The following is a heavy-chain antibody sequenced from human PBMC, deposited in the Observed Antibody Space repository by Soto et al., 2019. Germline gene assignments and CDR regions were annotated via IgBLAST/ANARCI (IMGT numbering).Heavy chain of an antibody. CDR1: GFTFSDYY. D-gene: IGHD3-22*01. V-gene: IGHV3-11*01. Sequence: QVQLVESGGGLVKPGGSLRLSCAVSGFTFSDYYMSWFRQAPGKGLEWISYISPSGATTHHADSVKGRFTISRDNTKNSLYLQMNSLRAEDTAVFYCTRGHTIIAAWGQGTLVTVSS. CDR3: TRGHTIIAA. CDR2: ISPSGATT. J-gene: IGHJ5*02.